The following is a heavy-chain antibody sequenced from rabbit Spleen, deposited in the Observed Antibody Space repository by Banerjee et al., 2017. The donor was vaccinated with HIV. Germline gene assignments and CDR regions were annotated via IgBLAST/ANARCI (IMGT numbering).Heavy chain of an antibody. Sequence: QEQLEESGGDLVKSGASLTLTCKASGFSFSSSYYMCWVRQATGKGLECIACIYGGSSGSTYYASWAKGRFTISKTSSTTVTLQMTSLTVADTATYFCARDAGSGHYIDAYFDLWGQGTLVTVS. D-gene: IGHD8-1*01. CDR3: ARDAGSGHYIDAYFDL. V-gene: IGHV1S45*01. J-gene: IGHJ4*01. CDR1: GFSFSSSYY. CDR2: IYGGSSGST.